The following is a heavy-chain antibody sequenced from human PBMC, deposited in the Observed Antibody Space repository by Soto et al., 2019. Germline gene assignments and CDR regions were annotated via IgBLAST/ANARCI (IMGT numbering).Heavy chain of an antibody. J-gene: IGHJ4*02. CDR2: IYFNGNT. CDR1: GVSISDTSYY. V-gene: IGHV4-39*01. CDR3: ARQGSY. Sequence: QLQLQESGPGLVKPSETLSLTCNVSGVSISDTSYYWVWIRQPHGNGLDWIVTIYFNGNTFYNPSLKSRLTISVDTSKNQFSLRLTSVTAADTAVYYCARQGSYWGQGTLVAVSS.